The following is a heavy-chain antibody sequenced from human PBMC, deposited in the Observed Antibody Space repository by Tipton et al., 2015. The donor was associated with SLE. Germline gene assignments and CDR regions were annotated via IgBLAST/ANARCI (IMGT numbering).Heavy chain of an antibody. Sequence: TLSLTCAVYGGSFSGFYWSWIRQPPGEGVGGVGGINHSESTTYNPSLRSRVTITVDTSRNQVSLELTSVTAADTGVYYCARGRHIVVVIPGGRDYGLDVWGQGTTVTVSS. V-gene: IGHV4-34*01. D-gene: IGHD2-21*01. J-gene: IGHJ6*02. CDR3: ARGRHIVVVIPGGRDYGLDV. CDR2: INHSEST. CDR1: GGSFSGFY.